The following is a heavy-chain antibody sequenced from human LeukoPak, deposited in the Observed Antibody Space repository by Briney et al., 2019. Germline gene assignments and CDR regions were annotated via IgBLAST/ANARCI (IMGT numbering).Heavy chain of an antibody. J-gene: IGHJ4*02. CDR2: ISDSGGRT. CDR1: GITLSNYG. D-gene: IGHD3-22*01. V-gene: IGHV3-23*01. CDR3: AKRGVVIRVILVGFHKEAYYFDS. Sequence: GGSLRLSGAVSGITLSNYGMSWVRQAPGKGLEWVAGISDSGGRTNYADSVKGRFTISRDNPKNTLYLQMSSLRAEDTAVYFCAKRGVVIRVILVGFHKEAYYFDSWGQGALVTVSS.